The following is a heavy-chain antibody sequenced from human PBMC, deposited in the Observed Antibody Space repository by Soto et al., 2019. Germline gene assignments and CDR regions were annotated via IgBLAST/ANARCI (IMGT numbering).Heavy chain of an antibody. CDR3: ASSIVVVPAAISERGAFDI. Sequence: QVQLVQSGAAVKKPGSSVKVSCKASGGTFSSYAISWVRQAPGQGLEWMGGIIPIFGTANYAQKFQGRVTITADESTSTAYMELSSLRSEDTAVYYCASSIVVVPAAISERGAFDIWGQGTMVTVSS. J-gene: IGHJ3*02. CDR1: GGTFSSYA. V-gene: IGHV1-69*01. D-gene: IGHD2-2*02. CDR2: IIPIFGTA.